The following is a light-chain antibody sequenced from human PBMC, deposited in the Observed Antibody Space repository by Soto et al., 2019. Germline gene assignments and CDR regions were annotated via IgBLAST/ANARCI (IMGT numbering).Light chain of an antibody. Sequence: EIVLTQSPGTLSLSPGQRATLSCRASQTIESIYFAWYQQKPGQAPRLLIYGTSSRATGIPDRFSGSRSGPDFTLTINRLEPEDFAVYYCQQYASFPLSFGGGTKVDIK. CDR2: GTS. J-gene: IGKJ4*01. V-gene: IGKV3-20*01. CDR1: QTIESIY. CDR3: QQYASFPLS.